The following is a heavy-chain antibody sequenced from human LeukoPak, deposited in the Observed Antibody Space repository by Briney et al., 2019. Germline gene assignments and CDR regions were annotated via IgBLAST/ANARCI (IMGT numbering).Heavy chain of an antibody. CDR1: GGSFSGDF. Sequence: PSETLSLTCAVYGGSFSGDFWSWIRQSPGKGLEWIGEINHGGSTTYNPSLQSRVTMSVDTSTNQISLKMTSVTAADTAVYYCARVEEGYGSGRRENYYYYYMDVWGKGTTVTISS. J-gene: IGHJ6*03. D-gene: IGHD3-10*01. CDR3: ARVEEGYGSGRRENYYYYYMDV. V-gene: IGHV4-34*01. CDR2: INHGGST.